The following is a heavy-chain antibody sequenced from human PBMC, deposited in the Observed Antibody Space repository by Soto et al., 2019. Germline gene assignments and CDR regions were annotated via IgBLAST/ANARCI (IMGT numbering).Heavy chain of an antibody. D-gene: IGHD2-15*01. CDR1: GFIFSSYV. CDR3: ARMGLLHGMDV. J-gene: IGHJ6*02. CDR2: ISYDGSNK. Sequence: QVQLVESGGGVVQPGRSLRLSCAASGFIFSSYVMHWVRQAPGKGLEWVAVISYDGSNKYYADSVKGRFTISRDNSKNTLYLQMNGLRAEDTAVYYCARMGLLHGMDVWGQGTTVTVSS. V-gene: IGHV3-30-3*01.